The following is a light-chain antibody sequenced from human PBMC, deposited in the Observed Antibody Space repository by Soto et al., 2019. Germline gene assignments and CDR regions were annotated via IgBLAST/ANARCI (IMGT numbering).Light chain of an antibody. J-gene: IGKJ1*01. CDR3: QHYNSYSEA. V-gene: IGKV1-5*03. Sequence: DIQMTQSPSTLSGSVGDRVTITCRASQTISSWLAWYQQKPGKAPKLLIYKASTLKSGVPSRFSGSGSGTEFTLTISSLQHDDSETYYCQHYNSYSEALGQGTKVDIK. CDR2: KAS. CDR1: QTISSW.